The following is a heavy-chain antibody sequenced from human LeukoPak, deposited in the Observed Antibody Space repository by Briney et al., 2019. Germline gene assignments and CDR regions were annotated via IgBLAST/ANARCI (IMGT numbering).Heavy chain of an antibody. D-gene: IGHD3-10*01. Sequence: GGSLRLSCAASGFTFSSYEMNWVRQAPGKGLAWVSYISSSGSTIYYADSVKGRFTISRDNAKNSLYLQMNSLRAEDTAVYYCARGYGSGSYYKIRGAFDIWGQGTMVTVSS. J-gene: IGHJ3*02. V-gene: IGHV3-48*03. CDR1: GFTFSSYE. CDR3: ARGYGSGSYYKIRGAFDI. CDR2: ISSSGSTI.